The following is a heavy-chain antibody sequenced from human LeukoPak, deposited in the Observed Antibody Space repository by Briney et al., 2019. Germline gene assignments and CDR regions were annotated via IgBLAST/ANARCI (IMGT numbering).Heavy chain of an antibody. CDR2: VRGSGGDT. D-gene: IGHD3-10*01. V-gene: IGHV3-23*01. Sequence: SGGSLRLSCAASGFTFSSYSMNWVRQAPGKGLEWVSYVRGSGGDTYYADSVRGRFTISRDNSKNTLFLQMNSLRAEDTAIYYCARTAASGTCHPHFDYWGQGTLITVSS. J-gene: IGHJ4*02. CDR1: GFTFSSYS. CDR3: ARTAASGTCHPHFDY.